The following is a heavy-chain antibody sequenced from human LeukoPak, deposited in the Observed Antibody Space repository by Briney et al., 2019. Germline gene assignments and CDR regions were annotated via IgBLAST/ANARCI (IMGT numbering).Heavy chain of an antibody. CDR1: GFTFSSYA. CDR3: PRPPETMTTIDN. Sequence: PGESLRLSCTTSGFTFSSYAKSWVRQAPAQGLELASAISGSGGSTYYADSVKGRFTISRDNSQNTLYMQMNSLRVEDTAVYYCPRPPETMTTIDNWGQGTLVTVSS. V-gene: IGHV3-23*01. CDR2: ISGSGGST. J-gene: IGHJ4*02. D-gene: IGHD1-14*01.